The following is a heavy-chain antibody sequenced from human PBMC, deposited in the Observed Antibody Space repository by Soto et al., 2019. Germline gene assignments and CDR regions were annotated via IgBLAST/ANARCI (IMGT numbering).Heavy chain of an antibody. Sequence: PSETLSLTCTVSGGSISSYYWSWIRQPPGKGLEWIGYIYYSGSTNYNPSLKSRVTISVDTSKNQFSLKLSSVTAADTAVYYCARHNYNFWSGYGHWGQGTLVTVSS. J-gene: IGHJ4*02. D-gene: IGHD3-3*01. CDR1: GGSISSYY. V-gene: IGHV4-59*08. CDR3: ARHNYNFWSGYGH. CDR2: IYYSGST.